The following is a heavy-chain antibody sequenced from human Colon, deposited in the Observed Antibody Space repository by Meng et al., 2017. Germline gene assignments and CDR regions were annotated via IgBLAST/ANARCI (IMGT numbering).Heavy chain of an antibody. D-gene: IGHD3-10*01. Sequence: HVQVQDSAPGLVKPSQTLSLTCVVSGGSISGDGYYWSWIRQHPGKGLEWIGYVHDSGDTYYKSSLKSRITISIDTSENQFSLKLKSVTAADTAVYYCARDPSNRGAFFDPWGQGTLVTVSS. CDR1: GGSISGDGYY. CDR3: ARDPSNRGAFFDP. J-gene: IGHJ5*02. CDR2: VHDSGDT. V-gene: IGHV4-31*11.